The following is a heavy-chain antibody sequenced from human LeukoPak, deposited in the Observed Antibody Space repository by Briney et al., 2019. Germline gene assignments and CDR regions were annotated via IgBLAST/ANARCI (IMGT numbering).Heavy chain of an antibody. CDR1: GGPISSSRYY. D-gene: IGHD3-10*01. Sequence: SETLSLTCTVSGGPISSSRYYWGWIRQPPGKGLEWIGSIYYSGSTYYNPSLKSRVTISVDTSKNQFSLKLSSVTAADTAVFYCARLSPYLGSGSSAFPDDFWGQGTLVTVSS. J-gene: IGHJ4*02. CDR2: IYYSGST. CDR3: ARLSPYLGSGSSAFPDDF. V-gene: IGHV4-39*01.